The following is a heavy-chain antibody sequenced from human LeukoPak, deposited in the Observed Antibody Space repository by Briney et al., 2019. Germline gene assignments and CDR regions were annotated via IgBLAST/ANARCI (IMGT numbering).Heavy chain of an antibody. V-gene: IGHV4-31*03. CDR2: IYYSGST. D-gene: IGHD2-2*02. CDR1: GGSISSGGYY. CDR3: ARGLEDIVVVPAAIGWFDP. Sequence: SQTLSLTCTVSGGSISSGGYYWSWIRQHPGKGLEWIGYIYYSGSTYYNPSLKSRVTISVDTSKNQFSLKLSSVTAADTAVYYYARGLEDIVVVPAAIGWFDPWGQGTLVTVSS. J-gene: IGHJ5*02.